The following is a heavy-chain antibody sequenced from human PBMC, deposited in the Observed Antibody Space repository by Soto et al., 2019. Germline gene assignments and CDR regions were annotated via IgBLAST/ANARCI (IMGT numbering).Heavy chain of an antibody. CDR3: ARGGPDVWGTGARYYGLDV. Sequence: HPGGSLRLSCVGSEFTFSLYVIGWVRQAPGKGPEWVSFISGSGASTYYADSVKGRFAISRDNSKNTVYLQMNNLRPEDTAIYSYARGGPDVWGTGARYYGLDVWGPGTTVTVSS. CDR2: ISGSGAST. CDR1: EFTFSLYV. D-gene: IGHD3-16*01. V-gene: IGHV3-23*01. J-gene: IGHJ6*02.